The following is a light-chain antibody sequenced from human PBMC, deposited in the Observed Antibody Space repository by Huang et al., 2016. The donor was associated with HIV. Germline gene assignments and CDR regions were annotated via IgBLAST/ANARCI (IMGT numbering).Light chain of an antibody. CDR2: YAS. J-gene: IGKJ5*01. CDR1: QSIGNN. Sequence: EIVLTQSPDFQSVTPKAEVTITCRASQSIGNNLHWYQQKPDQSPKLLIKYASKSISGVPSRFSGSGSGTDFTLTIKSLEAEDAAAYFCHQSTSFQSITFGQGTRLEIK. CDR3: HQSTSFQSIT. V-gene: IGKV6D-21*02.